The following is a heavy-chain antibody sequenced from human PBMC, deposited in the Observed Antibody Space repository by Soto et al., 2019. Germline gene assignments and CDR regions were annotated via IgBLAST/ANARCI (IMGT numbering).Heavy chain of an antibody. J-gene: IGHJ4*02. D-gene: IGHD5-12*01. Sequence: EVQRVESGGGLVKPWGSLRLSCAASGFTFSNAWMSWVRQSPGKGLEWVGRIKSKTDGGTTDYAAPVKGRFTISRDDSKNTLYLQMNSLKTEDTAVYYCTTDEVATIPFDYWGQGTLVTVSS. CDR3: TTDEVATIPFDY. CDR1: GFTFSNAW. V-gene: IGHV3-15*01. CDR2: IKSKTDGGTT.